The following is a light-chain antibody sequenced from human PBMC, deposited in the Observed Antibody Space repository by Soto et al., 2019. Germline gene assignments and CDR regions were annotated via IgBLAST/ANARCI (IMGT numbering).Light chain of an antibody. V-gene: IGLV2-23*02. Sequence: SALTQPASVSGSPGQSITISCTGTSNDVGSYNLVSWYQQHPGKAPKLMIYGVNKGPSGVSNRFTGSKSGNTASLTISGLQAEDEADYYCCSYAGSSTLVFGGGTKLTVL. CDR3: CSYAGSSTLV. J-gene: IGLJ2*01. CDR1: SNDVGSYNL. CDR2: GVN.